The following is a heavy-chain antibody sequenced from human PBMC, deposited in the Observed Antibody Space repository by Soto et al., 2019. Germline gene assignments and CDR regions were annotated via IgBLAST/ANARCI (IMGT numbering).Heavy chain of an antibody. CDR1: GGSISSYY. D-gene: IGHD6-13*01. Sequence: SETLSLTCTVSGGSISSYYWSWIRQPPGKGLEWIGYIYYSGSTNYNPSLKSRVTISVDTSKNQFSLKLSSVTAADTAVYYCARSITAAGNGYFQHWGQGTLVTVSS. J-gene: IGHJ1*01. CDR2: IYYSGST. V-gene: IGHV4-59*12. CDR3: ARSITAAGNGYFQH.